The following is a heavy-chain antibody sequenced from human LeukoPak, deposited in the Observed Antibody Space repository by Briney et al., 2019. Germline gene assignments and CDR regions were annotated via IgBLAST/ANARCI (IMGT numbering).Heavy chain of an antibody. J-gene: IGHJ4*02. D-gene: IGHD2-21*01. Sequence: GSPRLSCAASGFTFSSHGMSWVRQAPGRGPEWVSSISRTGGDTYYTDSVKGRYSVSRDNSKTTLYLQMNSLRVEDSAVYYCAKIGVIGRWYFDYWGQGTLVTVFS. CDR1: GFTFSSHG. CDR2: ISRTGGDT. V-gene: IGHV3-23*01. CDR3: AKIGVIGRWYFDY.